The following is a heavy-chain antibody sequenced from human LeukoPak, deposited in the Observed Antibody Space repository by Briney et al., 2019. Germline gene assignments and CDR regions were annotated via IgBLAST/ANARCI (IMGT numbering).Heavy chain of an antibody. J-gene: IGHJ6*02. CDR2: ITGGGDST. V-gene: IGHV3-23*01. D-gene: IGHD2-2*01. Sequence: GGSLRLSCAASGFTFSTYAMSWVRQAPGKGLEWVSAITGGGDSTYYADSVKGRFTISRDNAKNSLYLQMNSLRAEDTAVYYCARDKCSSTICYYYYGMDVWGQGTTVTVSS. CDR1: GFTFSTYA. CDR3: ARDKCSSTICYYYYGMDV.